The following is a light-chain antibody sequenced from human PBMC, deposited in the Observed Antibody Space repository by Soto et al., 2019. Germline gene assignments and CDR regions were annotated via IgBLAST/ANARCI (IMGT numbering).Light chain of an antibody. V-gene: IGLV1-40*01. CDR1: SSNIGAGYD. CDR2: DNN. J-gene: IGLJ2*01. Sequence: QSVLTQTPSVSGAPGQRVNISCTGSSSNIGAGYDVPWYQQLPVTAAKVLIYDNNNRPSGVPDRFSGSKSGTSASLAITGLQAEYEDDYYSHSYDVSLSGPVFGGGTKLTVL. CDR3: HSYDVSLSGPV.